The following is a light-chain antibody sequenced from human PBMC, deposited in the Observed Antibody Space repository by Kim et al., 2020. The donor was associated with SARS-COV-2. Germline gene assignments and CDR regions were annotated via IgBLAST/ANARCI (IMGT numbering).Light chain of an antibody. CDR3: QQYGSSPPYT. V-gene: IGKV3-20*01. Sequence: SAGERATRSCRASQSVSSSYLAWYQQKPGQAPRRLIYGASSRATGIPDRFSGSGSGTDFALTISRLEPEDFAVYYCQQYGSSPPYTFGQGTKLEIK. CDR1: QSVSSSY. CDR2: GAS. J-gene: IGKJ2*01.